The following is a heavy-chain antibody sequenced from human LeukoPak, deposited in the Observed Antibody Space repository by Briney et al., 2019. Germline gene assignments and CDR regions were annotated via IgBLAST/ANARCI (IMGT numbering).Heavy chain of an antibody. CDR2: INPNSGGT. V-gene: IGHV1-2*02. D-gene: IGHD2/OR15-2a*01. CDR3: ARGGNWSPYGMDV. CDR1: GYTFTGYY. Sequence: ASVKVSCKASGYTFTGYYMHWVRQAPGQGLEWMGWINPNSGGTNSAQKFRGRVTMTRDTSISTAYMELSRLRSDDSAVYYCARGGNWSPYGMDVWGQGTTVTVSS. J-gene: IGHJ6*02.